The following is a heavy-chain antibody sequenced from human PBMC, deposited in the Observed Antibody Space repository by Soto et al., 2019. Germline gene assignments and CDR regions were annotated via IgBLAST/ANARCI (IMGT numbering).Heavy chain of an antibody. CDR1: GFTFSSYA. CDR3: AKDQTMVRGVTRFDP. D-gene: IGHD3-10*01. J-gene: IGHJ5*02. CDR2: ISGSGGST. V-gene: IGHV3-23*01. Sequence: PGGSLRLSCAASGFTFSSYAMSWVRQAPGKGLEWVSAISGSGGSTYYADSAKGRFTISRDNSKNTLYLQMNSLRAEDTAVYYCAKDQTMVRGVTRFDPWGQGTLVTVSS.